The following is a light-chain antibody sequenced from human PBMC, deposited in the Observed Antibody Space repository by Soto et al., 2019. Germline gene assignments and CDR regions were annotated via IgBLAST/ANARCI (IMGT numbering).Light chain of an antibody. V-gene: IGKV1-39*01. CDR1: QSIAGY. CDR2: AAS. J-gene: IGKJ5*01. Sequence: DIQLTQSPSSLSASVGDRVTITCRASQSIAGYLNWYQQKPGKAPKLLIYAASSLQSGVPSGFSGSGSGTDFTLTISSLQPDDFATYYCQQSYSTPITFGQGTRREIK. CDR3: QQSYSTPIT.